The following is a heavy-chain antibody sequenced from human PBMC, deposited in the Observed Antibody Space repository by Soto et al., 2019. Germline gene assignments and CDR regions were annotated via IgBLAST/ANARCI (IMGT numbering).Heavy chain of an antibody. CDR2: INAGNGNT. J-gene: IGHJ4*02. CDR3: ARAGVPYYDFWSGSHPPYFDY. CDR1: GYTFTSYA. D-gene: IGHD3-3*01. V-gene: IGHV1-3*01. Sequence: ASVKVSCKASGYTFTSYAMHWVRQAPGQRLEWMGWINAGNGNTKYSQKFQGRVTITRDTSASTAYMELSSLRSEDTAVYYCARAGVPYYDFWSGSHPPYFDYWGQGTLVTVSS.